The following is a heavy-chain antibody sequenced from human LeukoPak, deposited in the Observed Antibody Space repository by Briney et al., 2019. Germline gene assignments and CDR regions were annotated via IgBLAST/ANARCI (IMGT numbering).Heavy chain of an antibody. D-gene: IGHD3-9*01. CDR3: VKGFTRRYDFLTGPFDR. CDR1: GLTFDSFA. V-gene: IGHV3-9*01. J-gene: IGHJ4*02. CDR2: ISWNSVNI. Sequence: SLKLPCATTGLTFDSFAIHWVRQTPEKSLEWVSGISWNSVNIGYADSVQGRFTISRDNAKNSLYLQMNSLSPEDTALYYCVKGFTRRYDFLTGPFDRWGQGTLVTVAS.